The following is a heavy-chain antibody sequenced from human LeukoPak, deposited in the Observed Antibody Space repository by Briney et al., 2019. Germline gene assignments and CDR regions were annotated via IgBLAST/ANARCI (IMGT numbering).Heavy chain of an antibody. D-gene: IGHD3-22*01. CDR2: INPSGGST. V-gene: IGHV1-46*01. CDR3: ARGRSYYDSSGFYSNY. J-gene: IGHJ4*02. CDR1: GYTLTNYY. Sequence: ASVKVSCKASGYTLTNYYLHWVRQAPGQGLEWMGIINPSGGSTSYAQKFQGRVTMTRDTSTSTVYMELSSLRSEDTAVYYCARGRSYYDSSGFYSNYWGQGTLVTVST.